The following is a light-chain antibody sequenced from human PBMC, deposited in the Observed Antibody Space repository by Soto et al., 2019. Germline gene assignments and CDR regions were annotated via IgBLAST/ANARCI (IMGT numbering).Light chain of an antibody. V-gene: IGKV4-1*01. CDR1: QSVLYSSNNKNY. J-gene: IGKJ4*01. Sequence: DIVMTQSPDSPAVSLGERATINCKSSQSVLYSSNNKNYLAWYQQKPGQPPKLLIYWASPRESGVPDRFSGSGSGTDFTLTISSLQAEDVAVYYCQQYYSTPLTFGGGTKVDIK. CDR3: QQYYSTPLT. CDR2: WAS.